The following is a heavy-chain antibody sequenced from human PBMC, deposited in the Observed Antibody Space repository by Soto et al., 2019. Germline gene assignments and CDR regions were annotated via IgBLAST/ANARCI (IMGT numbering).Heavy chain of an antibody. CDR1: GGSISSYY. D-gene: IGHD2-2*01. CDR2: IYYSGST. Sequence: PSETLSLTCTVSGGSISSYYWSWIRQPPGKGLEWIGYIYYSGSTNYNPSLKSRVTISVDTSKNQFSLKLSSVTAADTAVYYCARGHIVVVPASNWFDPWGQGTLVTVSS. V-gene: IGHV4-59*12. J-gene: IGHJ5*02. CDR3: ARGHIVVVPASNWFDP.